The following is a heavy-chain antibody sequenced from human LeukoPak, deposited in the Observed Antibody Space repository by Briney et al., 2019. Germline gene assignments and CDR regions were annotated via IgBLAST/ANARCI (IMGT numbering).Heavy chain of an antibody. D-gene: IGHD6-13*01. CDR3: ARGRSRVAAPGFDP. Sequence: PSETLSLTCTVSGGSISSYYWSWIRQPPGKGLECIGYIYSSGRANYNPSLKSRVTMSVDTSRNQFSLRLSSVTAADTAVYYCARGRSRVAAPGFDPWGQGTLVTVSS. CDR2: IYSSGRA. CDR1: GGSISSYY. J-gene: IGHJ5*02. V-gene: IGHV4-59*01.